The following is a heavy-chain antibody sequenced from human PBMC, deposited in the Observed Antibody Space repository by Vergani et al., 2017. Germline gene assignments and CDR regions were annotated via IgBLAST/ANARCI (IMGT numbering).Heavy chain of an antibody. CDR3: ARNPIYGDYVVQYYYYGMDV. CDR1: GYTFTSYA. D-gene: IGHD4-17*01. V-gene: IGHV1-69*01. J-gene: IGHJ6*02. CDR2: IIPIFGTA. Sequence: QVQLVQSGSELKKPGASVKVSCKASGYTFTSYAMNWVRQAPGQGLEWMGGIIPIFGTANYAQKFQGRVTITADESTSTAYMELSSLRSEDTAVYYCARNPIYGDYVVQYYYYGMDVWGQXP.